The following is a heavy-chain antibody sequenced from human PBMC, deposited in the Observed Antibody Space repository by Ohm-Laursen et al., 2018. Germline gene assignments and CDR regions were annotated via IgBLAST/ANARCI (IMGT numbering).Heavy chain of an antibody. V-gene: IGHV3-23*01. D-gene: IGHD6-19*01. Sequence: SLRLSCAASGFTFSSYAMSWVRQAPGKGLERVSSISGSGDSTFYADSVKGRFTISRDYSTNTVYLQMNSLRGDDTAVYYCAGGGLSVAGAEYFQYWGQGTLVTVSS. CDR1: GFTFSSYA. CDR2: ISGSGDST. CDR3: AGGGLSVAGAEYFQY. J-gene: IGHJ1*01.